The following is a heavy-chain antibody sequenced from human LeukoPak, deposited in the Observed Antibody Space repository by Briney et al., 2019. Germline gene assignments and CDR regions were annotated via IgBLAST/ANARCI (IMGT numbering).Heavy chain of an antibody. J-gene: IGHJ3*02. CDR2: IYSGGST. Sequence: SETLSLTCTVSGGSISSSSYYWDWIRQSPGKGLEWIGNIYSGGSTYYTPSLKSRVTISVDTSKNQFSLKLSSVTAADTAIYFCARDSSSGSGGYENAFDIWGQGTMVTVSS. D-gene: IGHD5-12*01. CDR1: GGSISSSSYY. V-gene: IGHV4-39*02. CDR3: ARDSSSGSGGYENAFDI.